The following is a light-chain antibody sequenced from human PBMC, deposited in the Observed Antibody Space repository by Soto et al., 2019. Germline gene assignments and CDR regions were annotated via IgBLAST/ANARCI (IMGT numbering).Light chain of an antibody. V-gene: IGKV1-9*01. CDR3: HPRNHYQRT. Sequence: DIQFTKSPSFLSASVGDRVTSTCRANQGMSSYLACYQQKPGKAPKLLIYAASTLQGGCPSRFSGSESGTEFTLTISSLQPEDCAAYSSHPRNHYQRTFGGGTK. J-gene: IGKJ4*01. CDR2: AAS. CDR1: QGMSSY.